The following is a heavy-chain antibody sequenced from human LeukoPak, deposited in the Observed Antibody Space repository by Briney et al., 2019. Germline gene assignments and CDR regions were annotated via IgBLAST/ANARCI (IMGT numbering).Heavy chain of an antibody. Sequence: ASVKVSCKASGGTFSSYAISWVRQAPGQGLERMGRIIPILGIANYAQKFQGRVTITADKSTSTAYMELSSLRSEDTAVYYCARVTSGNADYWGQGTLVTVSS. CDR3: ARVTSGNADY. CDR2: IIPILGIA. D-gene: IGHD4-23*01. CDR1: GGTFSSYA. J-gene: IGHJ4*02. V-gene: IGHV1-69*04.